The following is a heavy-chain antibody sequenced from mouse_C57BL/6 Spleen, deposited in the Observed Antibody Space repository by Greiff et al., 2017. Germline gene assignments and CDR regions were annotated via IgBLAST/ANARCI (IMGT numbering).Heavy chain of an antibody. D-gene: IGHD2-2*01. CDR2: LHPSASDT. V-gene: IGHV1-74*01. CDR3: AIGGYGYDGAY. Sequence: QVQLKQSGAELVKSGASVKVSCKASGYTSSSYWMHWVKQRPGQGLEWTGRLHPSASDTNYKQKFKGKATLTVDKSSSTAYMQLSSLTSEDSAVYYCAIGGYGYDGAYWGQGALVTVSA. J-gene: IGHJ3*01. CDR1: GYTSSSYW.